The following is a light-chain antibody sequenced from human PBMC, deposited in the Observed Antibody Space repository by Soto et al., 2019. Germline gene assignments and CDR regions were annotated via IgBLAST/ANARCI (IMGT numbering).Light chain of an antibody. V-gene: IGKV3-11*01. CDR3: QKSNDWRRGT. Sequence: ELVMTQSPATLSVSPGERATLSCRSSQSVSRYLAWYQQRPGQAPRLLIYDASNRATGVPARFSGSGSGTDFTLAIRSLEPEDLALYYCQKSNDWRRGTVGNGKRLAI. J-gene: IGKJ5*01. CDR2: DAS. CDR1: QSVSRY.